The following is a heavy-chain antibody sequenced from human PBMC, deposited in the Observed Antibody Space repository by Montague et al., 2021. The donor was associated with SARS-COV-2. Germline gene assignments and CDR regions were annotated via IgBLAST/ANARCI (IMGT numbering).Heavy chain of an antibody. CDR2: INHSGST. Sequence: SETLSLTCAVYGGSFSGYYWSWIRQPPGKGLEWIGEINHSGSTNYNPSLKSRVTISVDTSKNQFSLKLSSVTAADTAVYYCASLTLGYCSSTSCYSDWFDPGGQGTLVPVSS. V-gene: IGHV4-34*01. D-gene: IGHD2-2*02. J-gene: IGHJ5*02. CDR1: GGSFSGYY. CDR3: ASLTLGYCSSTSCYSDWFDP.